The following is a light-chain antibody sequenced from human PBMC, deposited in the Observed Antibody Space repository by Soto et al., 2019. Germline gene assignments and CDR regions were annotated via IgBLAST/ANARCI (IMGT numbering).Light chain of an antibody. V-gene: IGLV2-8*01. CDR1: SSDVGNYKY. CDR2: EVS. J-gene: IGLJ3*02. CDR3: SSYAGSNLWV. Sequence: QSALTQSPSASGSTGQSVTNSCTGTSSDVGNYKYVSWYQQHPGKAPKLMIYEVSKRPSGVPDRFSGSKSGNTASLTVSGLQVEDEADYYCSSYAGSNLWVFGGGTQLTVL.